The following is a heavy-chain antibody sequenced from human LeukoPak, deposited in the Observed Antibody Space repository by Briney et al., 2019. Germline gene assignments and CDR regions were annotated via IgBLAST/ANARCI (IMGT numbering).Heavy chain of an antibody. CDR3: ARGGRIQLWFRDDAFDI. D-gene: IGHD5-18*01. CDR1: GYSFTSYW. J-gene: IGHJ3*02. CDR2: IYPGDSDT. V-gene: IGHV5-51*01. Sequence: HGESLKISCKGSGYSFTSYWIGWVRQMPGKGLEWMGIIYPGDSDTRYSPSFQGQVTISADKSISTAYLQWSSLKASDTAMYYCARGGRIQLWFRDDAFDIWGQGTMVTVSS.